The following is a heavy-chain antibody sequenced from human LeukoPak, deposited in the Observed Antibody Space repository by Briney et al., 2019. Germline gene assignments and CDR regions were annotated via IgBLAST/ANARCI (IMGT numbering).Heavy chain of an antibody. J-gene: IGHJ4*02. Sequence: PGGSLRLSCAASGFTFSSYWMHWVRQAPGKGLVWVSRINSDGSSTSYADSVKGRFTISRDNAKNTLYLQMNSLRAEDTAVYYCARGGGRRPTEYYFDYWGQGTLVTVSS. V-gene: IGHV3-74*01. D-gene: IGHD3-16*01. CDR2: INSDGSST. CDR1: GFTFSSYW. CDR3: ARGGGRRPTEYYFDY.